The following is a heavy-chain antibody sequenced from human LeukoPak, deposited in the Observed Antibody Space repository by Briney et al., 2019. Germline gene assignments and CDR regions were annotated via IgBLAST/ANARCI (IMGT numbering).Heavy chain of an antibody. Sequence: GGSLRLSCAASGFTVSSNYMSWVRQAPGKRLEWVSVIYSGGSTYYADSVKGRFTISRDNSKNTLYLQMNSLRAEDTAVYYCARGRRIPWYFDLWGRGTLVTVSS. CDR3: ARGRRIPWYFDL. V-gene: IGHV3-53*01. CDR1: GFTVSSNY. CDR2: IYSGGST. D-gene: IGHD2/OR15-2a*01. J-gene: IGHJ2*01.